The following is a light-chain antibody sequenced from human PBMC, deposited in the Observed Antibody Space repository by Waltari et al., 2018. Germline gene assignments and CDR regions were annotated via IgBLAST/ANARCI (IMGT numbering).Light chain of an antibody. V-gene: IGLV2-14*01. CDR1: SSDVGGYNY. Sequence: QSALTQPASVSGSPGQSITISCTGTSSDVGGYNYVSWYQPHPGKAPKLMIYEVSNRPSGVSNRVSGSKSGNTASLTISGLQAEDEADYYCSSYTSSSTPVVFGGGTKLTVL. CDR2: EVS. J-gene: IGLJ2*01. CDR3: SSYTSSSTPVV.